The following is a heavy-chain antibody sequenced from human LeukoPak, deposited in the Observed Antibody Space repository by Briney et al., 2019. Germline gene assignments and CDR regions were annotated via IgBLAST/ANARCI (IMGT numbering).Heavy chain of an antibody. V-gene: IGHV3-33*01. D-gene: IGHD3-10*01. CDR1: GFTFSSYG. Sequence: AGGSLRLSCAASGFTFSSYGMHWVRQAPGKGLEWVAVIWYDGSNKYYADSVKGRFTISRDNSKNTLYLQMNGLRAEDTAVYYCARGDYYGSRGDYWGQGTLVTVSS. CDR2: IWYDGSNK. CDR3: ARGDYYGSRGDY. J-gene: IGHJ4*02.